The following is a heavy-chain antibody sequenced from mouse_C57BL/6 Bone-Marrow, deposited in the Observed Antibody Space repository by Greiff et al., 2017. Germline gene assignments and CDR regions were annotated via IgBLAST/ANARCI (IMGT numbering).Heavy chain of an antibody. CDR2: IWGGGST. CDR3: AIHYYGSSYGCYAMDY. V-gene: IGHV2-9*01. Sequence: VKLQESGPGLVAPSQSLSITCTVSGFSLTSYGVDWVRQPPGKGLEWLGVIWGGGSTNYNSALMSRLSISKDNSKSQVFLKMNSLQTDDTAMYYCAIHYYGSSYGCYAMDYWGQGTSVTVSS. D-gene: IGHD1-1*01. J-gene: IGHJ4*01. CDR1: GFSLTSYG.